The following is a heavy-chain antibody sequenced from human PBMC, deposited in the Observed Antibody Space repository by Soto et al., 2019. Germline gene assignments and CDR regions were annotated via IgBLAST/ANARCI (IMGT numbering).Heavy chain of an antibody. CDR1: GFTFSSYA. D-gene: IGHD6-19*01. Sequence: PGGSLRLSCAASGFTFSSYAMHWVRQAPGKGLEWVAVISYDGSNKYYADSVKGRFTISRDNSKNTLYLQMNSLRAEDTAVYYCARDLTYRIAVAGHLDYWGQGTLVTVSS. CDR2: ISYDGSNK. CDR3: ARDLTYRIAVAGHLDY. V-gene: IGHV3-30-3*01. J-gene: IGHJ4*02.